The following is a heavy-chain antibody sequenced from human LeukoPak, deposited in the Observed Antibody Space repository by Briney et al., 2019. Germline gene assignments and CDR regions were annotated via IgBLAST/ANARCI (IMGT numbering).Heavy chain of an antibody. Sequence: GGSLRLSCAASGFTFGSYGMHWVRQAPGKGLEWVAVISYDGSNKYYANSVKGRFTISRDNSKNTLYLQMNSLRAEDTAVYYCARVYYSSGGLDCWGQGALVTVSS. J-gene: IGHJ4*02. CDR3: ARVYYSSGGLDC. CDR1: GFTFGSYG. V-gene: IGHV3-30*03. CDR2: ISYDGSNK. D-gene: IGHD3-10*01.